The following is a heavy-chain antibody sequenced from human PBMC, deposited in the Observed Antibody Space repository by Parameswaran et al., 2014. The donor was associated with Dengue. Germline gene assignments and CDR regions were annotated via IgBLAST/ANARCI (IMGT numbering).Heavy chain of an antibody. J-gene: IGHJ4*02. Sequence: QMPGKGLEWVSYISGSRIYTNYADSVKGRFTISRDNAKNSLYLQMNSLRAEDTAVYYCASLGQYSSRSFDYWGQGTLVTVSS. CDR2: ISGSRIYT. CDR3: ASLGQYSSRSFDY. V-gene: IGHV3-11*03. D-gene: IGHD6-13*01.